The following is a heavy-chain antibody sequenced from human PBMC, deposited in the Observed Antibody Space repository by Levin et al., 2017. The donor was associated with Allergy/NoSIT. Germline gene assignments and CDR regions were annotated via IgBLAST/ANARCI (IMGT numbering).Heavy chain of an antibody. CDR3: ARGSRDYGTFDY. CDR2: IYPSADRI. J-gene: IGHJ4*02. V-gene: IGHV3-23*05. D-gene: IGHD4-17*01. CDR1: GFTFSSYA. Sequence: PGGSLRLSCAASGFTFSSYAMSWVRQAPGKGLEWVSAIYPSADRIYYSDSVKGRFTISRDSSKNTLYLHMNSLRAEDTAVYYCARGSRDYGTFDYWGQGTLVTVSS.